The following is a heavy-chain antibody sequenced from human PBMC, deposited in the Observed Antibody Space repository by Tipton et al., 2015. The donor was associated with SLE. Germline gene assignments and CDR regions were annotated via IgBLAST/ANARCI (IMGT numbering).Heavy chain of an antibody. D-gene: IGHD2-15*01. CDR1: GGSISSSSYY. CDR2: IYYSGST. J-gene: IGHJ4*02. V-gene: IGHV4-39*07. CDR3: ARGLNCSGGSCYVDY. Sequence: TLSLTCTVSGGSISSSSYYWGWIRQPPGKGLEWFGSIYYSGSTYYNPSLKSRVTISVDTSKNQFSLKLSSVTAADTAVYYCARGLNCSGGSCYVDYWGQGTLVTVSS.